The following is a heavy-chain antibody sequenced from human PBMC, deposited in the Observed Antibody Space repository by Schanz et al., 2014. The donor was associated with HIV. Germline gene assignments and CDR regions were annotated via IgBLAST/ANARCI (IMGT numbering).Heavy chain of an antibody. CDR2: LWHDGTNK. CDR1: GFTFSSYG. J-gene: IGHJ4*02. CDR3: ANEEVPNDY. V-gene: IGHV3-33*03. Sequence: QVQLVESGGGVVQPGRSLRLSCAASGFTFSSYGMHWVRQAPGKGLEWVAVLWHDGTNKYYVDSVKDRFTISRDNSKNTVYLQMNTLRAEDTAVYYCANEEVPNDYWGQGTLVTVSS.